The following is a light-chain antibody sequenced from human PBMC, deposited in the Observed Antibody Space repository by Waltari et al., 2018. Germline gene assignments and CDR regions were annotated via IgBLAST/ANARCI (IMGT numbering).Light chain of an antibody. Sequence: VLTRYPGSLSLSTRERPTHACRASQSVSSSYLAWFQQKPGQAPRLLIYGASTRATGIPDRFSGIGSGTDFTLTISRLEPEDFAVYHCQHYGSSLLTFGGGTKVEIK. J-gene: IGKJ4*01. V-gene: IGKV3-20*01. CDR1: QSVSSSY. CDR2: GAS. CDR3: QHYGSSLLT.